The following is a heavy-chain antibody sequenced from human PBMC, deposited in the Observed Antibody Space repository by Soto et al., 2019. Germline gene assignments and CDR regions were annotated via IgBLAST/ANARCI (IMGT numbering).Heavy chain of an antibody. J-gene: IGHJ6*02. CDR1: GFTFSSYG. V-gene: IGHV3-30*18. CDR2: ISYDGSNK. Sequence: QVQLVESGGGVVQPGRSLRLSCAASGFTFSSYGMHWVRQAPGKGLEWVAVISYDGSNKYYADSVKGRFTISRDNSNNTLYLQMNSLRAEDTSVYYCAKDTPGYYYGMDVWGQGTTVTVSS. CDR3: AKDTPGYYYGMDV.